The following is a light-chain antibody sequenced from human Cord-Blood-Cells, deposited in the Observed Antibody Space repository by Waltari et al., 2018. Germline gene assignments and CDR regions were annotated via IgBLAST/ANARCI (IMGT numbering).Light chain of an antibody. CDR3: SSYAGSNKLVV. Sequence: QSALTQPPPASGSPGQSVTISCTGTSSDVGGYNYVPWYQQHPGKAPKLIIDVVSKRPSGVPDRFSGSKSGNTASLTVSGLQAEEEADYYCSSYAGSNKLVVFGGGTKLTVL. J-gene: IGLJ2*01. V-gene: IGLV2-8*01. CDR2: VVS. CDR1: SSDVGGYNY.